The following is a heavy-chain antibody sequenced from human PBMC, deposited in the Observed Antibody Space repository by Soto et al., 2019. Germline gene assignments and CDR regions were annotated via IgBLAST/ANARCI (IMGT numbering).Heavy chain of an antibody. CDR1: GYTFTGYY. V-gene: IGHV1-2*02. J-gene: IGHJ4*02. CDR2: INPNSGGK. CDR3: ARDTGSGPQYYFDY. D-gene: IGHD6-19*01. Sequence: QVQLVQSGAEVKKPGASVKVSCKASGYTFTGYYMPWVRQAPGQGLERMGWINPNSGGKEYAEKFHGRVTMTSDTPISTAYMELRRLRSDDTAVYFCARDTGSGPQYYFDYWGQGTLVTVSS.